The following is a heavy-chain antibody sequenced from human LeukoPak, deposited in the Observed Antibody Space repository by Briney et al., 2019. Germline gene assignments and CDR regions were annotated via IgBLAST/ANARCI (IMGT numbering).Heavy chain of an antibody. V-gene: IGHV3-23*01. CDR3: AKYCSGGSCRPDY. J-gene: IGHJ4*02. Sequence: GGSLRLSCAAPGFTFSSYAMSWVRQAPGKGLEWVSAISGSGGSTYYADSVKGRFTISRDNSKNTLYLQMNSLRAEDTAVYYCAKYCSGGSCRPDYWGQGTLVTVSS. D-gene: IGHD2-15*01. CDR2: ISGSGGST. CDR1: GFTFSSYA.